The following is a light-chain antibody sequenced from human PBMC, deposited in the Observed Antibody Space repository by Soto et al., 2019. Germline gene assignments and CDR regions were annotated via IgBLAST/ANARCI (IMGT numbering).Light chain of an antibody. V-gene: IGKV3-15*01. CDR1: QSVSTN. Sequence: ERLMTQSPVTLSVSPEERTTLSSRASQSVSTNSAWYQQKPGQAPRLLIYGASTRATGIPARFSGSASGTEFTLTISSLQSEDFAVYYCQQYNNWPAWTFGQGTKVDIK. CDR3: QQYNNWPAWT. CDR2: GAS. J-gene: IGKJ1*01.